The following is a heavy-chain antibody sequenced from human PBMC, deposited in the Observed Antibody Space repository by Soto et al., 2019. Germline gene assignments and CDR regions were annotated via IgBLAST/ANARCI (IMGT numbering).Heavy chain of an antibody. CDR1: GYSFTSSY. J-gene: IGHJ6*02. D-gene: IGHD2-15*01. CDR2: LNPTGGTT. V-gene: IGHV1-46*03. CDR3: ARSVYCSGGSCSHYYYYGMDV. Sequence: ASVKVSCKTSGYSFTSSYIHWVRQAPGQGLEWMGILNPTGGTTTYAQKFQGRVTMTKDTSTSTVYMELSSLRSEDTAVYYCARSVYCSGGSCSHYYYYGMDVWG.